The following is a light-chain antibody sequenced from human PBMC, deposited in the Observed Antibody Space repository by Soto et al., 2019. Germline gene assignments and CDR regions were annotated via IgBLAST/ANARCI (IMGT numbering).Light chain of an antibody. Sequence: EIVLTQSPATLSLSPGERATLSCRASQSVSSYLAWYQQKPGQAPRLLIYDASNRATGIPARFSGSGSGTDFTRTISCLEREDFAVYYCQQRSNWPPGVFTFGPGTKVDIK. CDR3: QQRSNWPPGVFT. V-gene: IGKV3-11*01. J-gene: IGKJ3*01. CDR2: DAS. CDR1: QSVSSY.